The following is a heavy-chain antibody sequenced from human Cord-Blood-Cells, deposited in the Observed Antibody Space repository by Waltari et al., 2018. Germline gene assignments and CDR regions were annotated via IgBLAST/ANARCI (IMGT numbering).Heavy chain of an antibody. V-gene: IGHV4-61*01. CDR1: GRSVSSGCYY. D-gene: IGHD3-22*01. J-gene: IGHJ5*02. Sequence: QVQLHESGPGLVKPSETLSLPCTVSGRSVSSGCYYRLWLTQPPGKGLEWIGYIYYSWGTNYAPSLKSRVTISVDTSKNQFSLKLSSVTAADTAVYYCARSGRYYYDSSGYYNWFDPWGQGTLVTVSS. CDR3: ARSGRYYYDSSGYYNWFDP. CDR2: IYYSWGT.